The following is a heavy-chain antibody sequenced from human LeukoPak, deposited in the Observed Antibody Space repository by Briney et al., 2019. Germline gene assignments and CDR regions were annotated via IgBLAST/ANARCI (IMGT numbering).Heavy chain of an antibody. CDR2: ISYDGSNK. Sequence: GGSLRLSCAASGFTFSSYAMHWVRQAPGKGLEWVAVISYDGSNKYYADSVKGRFTISRDNSKNTLCLQMNSLRAEDTAVYYCASDGARAHTEGYYFDYWGQGTLVTVSS. CDR3: ASDGARAHTEGYYFDY. J-gene: IGHJ4*02. V-gene: IGHV3-30-3*01. D-gene: IGHD3-10*01. CDR1: GFTFSSYA.